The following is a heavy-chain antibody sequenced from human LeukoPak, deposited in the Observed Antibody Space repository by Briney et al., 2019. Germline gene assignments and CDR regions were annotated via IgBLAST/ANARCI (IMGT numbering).Heavy chain of an antibody. CDR3: ARRRDLYSGSYYPYDY. CDR1: GYSFTSYW. CDR2: IYPGDSDA. J-gene: IGHJ4*02. V-gene: IGHV5-51*01. D-gene: IGHD1-26*01. Sequence: GESLKISCRGSGYSFTSYWIGWVRQMPGKGLKWMGIIYPGDSDARCSPSFQGQVTISADKSISTAYLQWSSLKASDTAMYYCARRRDLYSGSYYPYDYWGQGTLVTVSS.